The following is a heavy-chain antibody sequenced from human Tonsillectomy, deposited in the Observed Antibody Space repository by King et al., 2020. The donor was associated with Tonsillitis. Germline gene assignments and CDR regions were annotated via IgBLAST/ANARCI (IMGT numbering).Heavy chain of an antibody. CDR1: GFTISSYS. V-gene: IGHV3-21*01. J-gene: IGHJ3*01. CDR3: ARDGYCCGGCHYSFCY. Sequence: VQLVESGGGLVKPGGSLRLSCAASGFTISSYSMNWVRQAPGKGLEWVSSISSSSSYIYYADSVKGRFTISRDNAKNSLYLQMNSLRAEDTAVYYCARDGYCCGGCHYSFCYWGQGTIVTVSS. D-gene: IGHD2-21*02. CDR2: ISSSSSYI.